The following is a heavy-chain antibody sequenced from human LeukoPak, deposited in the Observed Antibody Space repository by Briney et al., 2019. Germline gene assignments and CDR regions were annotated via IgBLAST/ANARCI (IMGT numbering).Heavy chain of an antibody. V-gene: IGHV1-8*01. CDR1: GYAFTGYG. D-gene: IGHD5-12*01. CDR2: MNPNSGST. J-gene: IGHJ4*02. Sequence: ASVKVSCKASGYAFTGYGINWVRQATGQGLEWMGWMNPNSGSTGYAQKFQGRVTMTRNTSISTAYMELSSLRSEDTAVYYCVRALRGGYGNLYYFDYWGQGTLVTVSS. CDR3: VRALRGGYGNLYYFDY.